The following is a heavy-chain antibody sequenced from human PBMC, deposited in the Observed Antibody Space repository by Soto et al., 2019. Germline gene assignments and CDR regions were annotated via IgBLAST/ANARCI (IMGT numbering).Heavy chain of an antibody. D-gene: IGHD3-22*01. Sequence: ASVKVSCKASGYTFIEKYIHWVRQAPGQGLEWMGWINPNSGVTNYPQNFQGRVTMTRDTSISTAYMELSRLRSDDTAVYYCARDRNRRDSSGYYRYFDYWGQGTLVTVSS. V-gene: IGHV1-2*02. J-gene: IGHJ4*02. CDR3: ARDRNRRDSSGYYRYFDY. CDR1: GYTFIEKY. CDR2: INPNSGVT.